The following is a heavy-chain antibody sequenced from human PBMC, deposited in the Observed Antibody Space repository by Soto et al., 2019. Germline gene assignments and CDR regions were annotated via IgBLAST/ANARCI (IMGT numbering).Heavy chain of an antibody. V-gene: IGHV3-30*18. CDR2: ISYDGSNK. J-gene: IGHJ4*02. Sequence: GGSLRLSCAASGFTFSSYGMHWVRQAPGKGLEWVAVISYDGSNKYYADSVKGRFTISRDNSKNTLYLQMNSLRAEDTAVYYCAKDYSSSWSAFDYWGQGTLVTVSS. D-gene: IGHD6-13*01. CDR1: GFTFSSYG. CDR3: AKDYSSSWSAFDY.